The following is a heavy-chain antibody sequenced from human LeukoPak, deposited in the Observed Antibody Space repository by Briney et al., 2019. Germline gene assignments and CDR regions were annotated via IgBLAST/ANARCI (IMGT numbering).Heavy chain of an antibody. J-gene: IGHJ6*04. V-gene: IGHV3-48*04. Sequence: GGSLRLSCASSGFNFGAYWMSWVRQAPGKGLEWVSYISSSSSTIYYADSVKGRFTISRDNAKNSLYLQMNSLRAEDTAVYYCAELGITMIGGVWGKGTTVTISS. CDR3: AELGITMIGGV. D-gene: IGHD3-10*02. CDR2: ISSSSSTI. CDR1: GFNFGAYW.